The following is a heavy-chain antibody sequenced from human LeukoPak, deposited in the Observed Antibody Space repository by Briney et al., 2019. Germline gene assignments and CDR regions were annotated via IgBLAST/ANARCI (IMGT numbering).Heavy chain of an antibody. CDR3: ARLTLGYCSGGSCYPPLD. CDR2: ISAYNGNT. D-gene: IGHD2-15*01. V-gene: IGHV1-18*01. J-gene: IGHJ4*02. CDR1: GYTSTSYG. Sequence: ASVKVSCKASGYTSTSYGISWVRQAPGQGLEWMGWISAYNGNTNYAQKLQGRVTMTTDTSTSTAYMELRSPRSDDTAVYYCARLTLGYCSGGSCYPPLDWGQGTLVTVSS.